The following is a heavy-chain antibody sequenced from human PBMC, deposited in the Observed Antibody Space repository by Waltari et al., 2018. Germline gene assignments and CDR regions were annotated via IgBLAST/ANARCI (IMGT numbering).Heavy chain of an antibody. CDR2: IYYSGSS. Sequence: QLQLQESGPGLVKPSETLSLTCTVSGGSISSSSYYWGWIRQPPGKGLEWIGSIYYSGSSEYNPAVKGRVTISVDTSKNQFALKLRSVTAADTAVYYCASRPDGSGSYYFWGQGTLVTVSS. V-gene: IGHV4-39*07. CDR1: GGSISSSSYY. J-gene: IGHJ4*02. CDR3: ASRPDGSGSYYF. D-gene: IGHD3-10*01.